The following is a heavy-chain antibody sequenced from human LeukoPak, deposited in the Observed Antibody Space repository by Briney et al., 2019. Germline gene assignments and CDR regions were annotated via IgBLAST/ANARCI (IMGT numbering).Heavy chain of an antibody. J-gene: IGHJ4*02. CDR2: IYYSGST. CDR1: GGSISSYY. CDR3: ARRSVAYSYDSSGYSPVYYFDY. D-gene: IGHD3-22*01. V-gene: IGHV4-59*01. Sequence: SETLSLTCTVSGGSISSYYWSWIRQPPGKGLEWIGYIYYSGSTNYNPSLKSRVTISVDTSKNQFSLKLSSVTAADTAVYYCARRSVAYSYDSSGYSPVYYFDYWGQGTLVTVSS.